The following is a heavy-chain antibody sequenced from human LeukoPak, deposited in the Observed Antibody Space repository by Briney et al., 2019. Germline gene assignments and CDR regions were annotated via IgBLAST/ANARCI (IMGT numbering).Heavy chain of an antibody. CDR3: ARDSSGPAF. D-gene: IGHD3-22*01. J-gene: IGHJ4*02. V-gene: IGHV3-23*03. Sequence: GGSLRLSCAASGFTFGTYAMSWVRQAPGKGLDWVSVIYSGGGTFHSDSVKGRFTVSGDYSKNTLYLQMNNLRADDTAVYYCARDSSGPAFWGQGTLVTVSS. CDR1: GFTFGTYA. CDR2: IYSGGGT.